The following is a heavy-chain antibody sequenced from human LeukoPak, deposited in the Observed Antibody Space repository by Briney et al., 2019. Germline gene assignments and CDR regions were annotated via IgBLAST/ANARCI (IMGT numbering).Heavy chain of an antibody. J-gene: IGHJ6*03. CDR3: ARDQQRYYGGNLNYYYMDV. Sequence: PGGSLRLSCGASGFTFSSYGMHWVRQAPGKGLEWVAFIRYDGGNKYYADSVKGRFTISRDNAKNSLYLQMNSLRAEGTAVYYCARDQQRYYGGNLNYYYMDVWGKGTTVTVSS. CDR1: GFTFSSYG. D-gene: IGHD4-23*01. V-gene: IGHV3-30*02. CDR2: IRYDGGNK.